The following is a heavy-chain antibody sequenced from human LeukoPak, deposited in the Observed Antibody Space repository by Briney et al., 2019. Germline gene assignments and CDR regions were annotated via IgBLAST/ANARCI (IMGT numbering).Heavy chain of an antibody. CDR1: GFTVSSNY. J-gene: IGHJ4*02. D-gene: IGHD5-24*01. V-gene: IGHV3-66*01. CDR3: ARGLISRDGYNSFYFDY. Sequence: PGGSLGLSCAASGFTVSSNYMSWVRQAPGKGLEWVSVIYSGGTIYYADSVKGRFTISRDLSKNMLYLQMNSLRAEDTAVYYCARGLISRDGYNSFYFDYWGQGTLVTVSS. CDR2: IYSGGTI.